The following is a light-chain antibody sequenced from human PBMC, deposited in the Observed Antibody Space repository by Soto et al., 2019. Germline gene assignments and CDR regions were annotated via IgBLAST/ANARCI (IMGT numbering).Light chain of an antibody. CDR3: QQYGSSPYT. CDR1: QSVSSSS. CDR2: GAS. V-gene: IGKV3-20*01. J-gene: IGKJ2*01. Sequence: EIVLTQSPGTLSLSPGERATLSCRASQSVSSSSLAWYQQKPGQAPRLLIYGASSRATRIPDRFSGSGSGTHFTVTISRLEPEDFAVFYCQQYGSSPYTFGQGTKLEIK.